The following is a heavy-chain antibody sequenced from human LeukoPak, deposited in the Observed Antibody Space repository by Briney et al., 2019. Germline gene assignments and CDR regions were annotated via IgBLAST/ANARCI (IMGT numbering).Heavy chain of an antibody. V-gene: IGHV4-59*01. D-gene: IGHD5-12*01. CDR3: AGAGPDYHFDY. CDR2: IYYSGST. J-gene: IGHJ4*02. Sequence: SETLSLTCTVSGGSIGSYYWSWIRQPPGKGLEWIGYIYYSGSTNYNPSLKSRVTISVDTSKNQFSLKLSSVTAADTAVYYCAGAGPDYHFDYWGQGTLVTVSS. CDR1: GGSIGSYY.